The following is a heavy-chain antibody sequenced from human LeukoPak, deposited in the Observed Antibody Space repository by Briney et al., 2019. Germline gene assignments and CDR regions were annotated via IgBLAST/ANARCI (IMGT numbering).Heavy chain of an antibody. D-gene: IGHD3-3*01. CDR1: GFTFSDFW. Sequence: GGSLRLSCAASGFTFSDFWMHWVRQAPGKGLVWVSRINSGGTVTNYADSVKGRLTISRDNSKNTLYLQMNSLRAEDTAVYYCANYFWSGYNDYWGQGTLVTVSS. CDR3: ANYFWSGYNDY. J-gene: IGHJ4*02. CDR2: INSGGTVT. V-gene: IGHV3-74*01.